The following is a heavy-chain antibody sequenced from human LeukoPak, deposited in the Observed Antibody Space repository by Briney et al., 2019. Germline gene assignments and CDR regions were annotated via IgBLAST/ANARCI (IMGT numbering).Heavy chain of an antibody. D-gene: IGHD2-2*01. CDR2: ISAYNGNT. Sequence: ASVKVSCKASGYTFTSYGISWVRQAPGQGLEWMGWISAYNGNTNYAQKLQGRGTMTTDTSTSTAYMELRSLRSDDTAVYYCARDWSYCSSTSCRNLNWFDPWGQGTLVTVSS. CDR1: GYTFTSYG. CDR3: ARDWSYCSSTSCRNLNWFDP. V-gene: IGHV1-18*01. J-gene: IGHJ5*02.